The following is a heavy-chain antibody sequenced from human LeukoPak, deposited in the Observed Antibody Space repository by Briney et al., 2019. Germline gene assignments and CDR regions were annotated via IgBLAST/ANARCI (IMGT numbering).Heavy chain of an antibody. Sequence: GGSLRLSCAASGFDFNDFAMTWVCQAPGKGLEWVSSMSGSGDTTEYAASVKGRFTISRDNAKKTLYLEMDSLRVEDTAIYYCAKDHVGIAMIVMVLDSWGQGTLVTVSS. CDR3: AKDHVGIAMIVMVLDS. V-gene: IGHV3-23*01. D-gene: IGHD3-22*01. CDR1: GFDFNDFA. J-gene: IGHJ4*02. CDR2: MSGSGDTT.